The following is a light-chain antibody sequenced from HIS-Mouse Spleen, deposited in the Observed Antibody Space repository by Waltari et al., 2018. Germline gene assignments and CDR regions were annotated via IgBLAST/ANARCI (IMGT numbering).Light chain of an antibody. CDR3: SSYTSSSTV. V-gene: IGLV2-18*02. CDR1: SRDVGSYNR. Sequence: QSALTQPPSVSGSPGQSVTISCTGTSRDVGSYNRVPWYQQPPGTAPNLMIYEVSNRPSGVPDRFSGSKSGNTASLTISGLQAEDEADYYCSSYTSSSTVFGTGTKVTVL. CDR2: EVS. J-gene: IGLJ1*01.